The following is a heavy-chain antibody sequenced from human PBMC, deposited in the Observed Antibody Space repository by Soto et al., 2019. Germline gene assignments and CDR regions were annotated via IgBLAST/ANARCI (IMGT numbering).Heavy chain of an antibody. J-gene: IGHJ6*02. V-gene: IGHV3-30*18. CDR1: GFTFSSYG. D-gene: IGHD1-1*01. Sequence: QVQLVESGGGVVQPGRSLRLSCAASGFTFSSYGMHWVRQAPGKGLEWVAVISYDGSNKYYADSVKGRFTISRDNSKNTLYLQMTSLRAEDTAVYYCAKDLERGMDVWGQGTTVTVSS. CDR3: AKDLERGMDV. CDR2: ISYDGSNK.